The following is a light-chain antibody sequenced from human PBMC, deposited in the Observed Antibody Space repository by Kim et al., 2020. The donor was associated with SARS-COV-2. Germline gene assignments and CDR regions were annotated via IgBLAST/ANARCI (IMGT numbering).Light chain of an antibody. CDR3: QTWDSITVV. CDR2: EDS. J-gene: IGLJ2*01. CDR1: KLGDKY. V-gene: IGLV3-1*01. Sequence: SGSPGQTASITCSGDKLGDKYACWYQQKPGQSPVLVLYEDSKRPSGIPERFSGSNSGNTATLTISGTQAMDEADYYCQTWDSITVVFGGGTKLTVL.